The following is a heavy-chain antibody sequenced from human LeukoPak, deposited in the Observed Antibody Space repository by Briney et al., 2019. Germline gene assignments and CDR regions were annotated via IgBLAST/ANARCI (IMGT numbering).Heavy chain of an antibody. V-gene: IGHV3-7*01. D-gene: IGHD3-3*01. CDR3: ARSLYDFWSGYYNEDY. J-gene: IGHJ4*02. CDR2: IKQDGSEK. CDR1: GFTFSSYW. Sequence: PGGSLRLSCAASGFTFSSYWMSWVRQAPGKGLEWVANIKQDGSEKYYVDSVKGRFTISRDNAKNSLYLQMNSLRAEDTAVYYCARSLYDFWSGYYNEDYWGQGTLVTASS.